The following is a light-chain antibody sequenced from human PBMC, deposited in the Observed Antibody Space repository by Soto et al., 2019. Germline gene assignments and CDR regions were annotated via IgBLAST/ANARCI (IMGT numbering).Light chain of an antibody. CDR3: QKYNSAPPFT. J-gene: IGKJ3*01. V-gene: IGKV1-27*01. CDR2: AAS. Sequence: DIQMTQSPSSLSASVGDRATLTCRASRGISNYLAWYQQKPGKVPKLLIYAASTLQSGVPSRFSGSGSGTEFTLTISSLQPEDVATYYCQKYNSAPPFTFGHGTKVDIK. CDR1: RGISNY.